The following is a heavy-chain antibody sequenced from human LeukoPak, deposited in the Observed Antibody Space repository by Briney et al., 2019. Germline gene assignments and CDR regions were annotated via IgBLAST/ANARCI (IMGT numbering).Heavy chain of an antibody. CDR3: ARGWGEKGYCRGGTCNNPQFDY. D-gene: IGHD2-15*01. CDR2: IKEDGREK. Sequence: GGSLRLSCEASGFRFSDYWMAWVRQAPGKGLEWVANIKEDGREKYYVDSVKGRFTLSKDNAKNSVYLQMNSLGAEDTAVYYCARGWGEKGYCRGGTCNNPQFDYWGQGILVTVSS. J-gene: IGHJ4*02. CDR1: GFRFSDYW. V-gene: IGHV3-7*04.